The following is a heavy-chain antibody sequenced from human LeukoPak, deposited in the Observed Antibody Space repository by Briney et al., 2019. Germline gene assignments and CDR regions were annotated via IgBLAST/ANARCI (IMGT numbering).Heavy chain of an antibody. CDR3: ARALPGYDTFDI. V-gene: IGHV1-2*06. CDR2: INHNSGGT. Sequence: ASVKVSCKASGYAFTGYYMHWVRQAPGQGLEWMGRINHNSGGTNYAQKFQGRVTMTRDTSNSTAYMELSRLRSDDTAVYYCARALPGYDTFDIWGRGTMVTVSS. D-gene: IGHD3-22*01. J-gene: IGHJ3*02. CDR1: GYAFTGYY.